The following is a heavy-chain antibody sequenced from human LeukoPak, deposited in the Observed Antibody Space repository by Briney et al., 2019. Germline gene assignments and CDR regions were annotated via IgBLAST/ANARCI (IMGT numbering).Heavy chain of an antibody. CDR1: GFTFSSYG. J-gene: IGHJ6*03. Sequence: GRSLRLSCAASGFTFSSYGMHWVRQAPGKGLEWVAVISYDGSNKYYADSVKGRFTISRDNSKNTLYLQMNSLRAGDTAVYYCAKGSMVRGVGLLRDYYYYYMDVWGKGTTVTVSS. D-gene: IGHD3-10*01. CDR2: ISYDGSNK. V-gene: IGHV3-30*18. CDR3: AKGSMVRGVGLLRDYYYYYMDV.